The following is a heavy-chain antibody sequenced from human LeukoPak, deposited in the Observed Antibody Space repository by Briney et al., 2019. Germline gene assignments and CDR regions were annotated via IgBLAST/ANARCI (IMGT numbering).Heavy chain of an antibody. Sequence: GGSLRLSCAASGFTVSSNYMSRVRQAPGKGLEWASVIYSGGSTYYADSVRGRFTISRDNSKNTLYLQMNSLRAEDTAVYYCARTSTHDAFDIWGQGTMVTVSS. CDR1: GFTVSSNY. CDR3: ARTSTHDAFDI. J-gene: IGHJ3*02. V-gene: IGHV3-53*01. CDR2: IYSGGST.